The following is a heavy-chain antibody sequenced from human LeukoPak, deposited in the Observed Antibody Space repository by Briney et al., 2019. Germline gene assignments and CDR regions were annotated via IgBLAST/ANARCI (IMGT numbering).Heavy chain of an antibody. Sequence: ASVKVSCKASGYTFTGYYMHWVRQAPGQGLEWMGWINLKSGGTNYAQKFQGRVTMTRDTSISTAYMELSRLRSDNTATYYCARSPHILTGENFDYWGQGTLVTVSS. CDR3: ARSPHILTGENFDY. J-gene: IGHJ4*02. V-gene: IGHV1-2*02. CDR2: INLKSGGT. D-gene: IGHD3-9*01. CDR1: GYTFTGYY.